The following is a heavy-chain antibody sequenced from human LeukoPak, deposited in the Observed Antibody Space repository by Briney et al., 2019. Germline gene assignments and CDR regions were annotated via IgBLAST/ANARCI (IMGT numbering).Heavy chain of an antibody. Sequence: GGSLRLSCAASGFTFDDYGMSWVRQAPGKGLEWVANIKQDGSEKYYVDSVKGRFTISRDNSKNTLYLQMNSLRAEDTAVYYCANLRGYYYDSSGYPSDAFDIWGQGTMVTVSS. CDR3: ANLRGYYYDSSGYPSDAFDI. J-gene: IGHJ3*02. CDR1: GFTFDDYG. CDR2: IKQDGSEK. D-gene: IGHD3-22*01. V-gene: IGHV3-7*01.